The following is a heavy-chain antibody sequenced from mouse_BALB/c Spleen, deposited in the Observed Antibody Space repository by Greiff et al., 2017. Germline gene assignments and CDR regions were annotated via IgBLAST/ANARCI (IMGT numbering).Heavy chain of an antibody. CDR2: ISSGSSTI. V-gene: IGHV5-17*02. CDR1: GFTFSSFG. CDR3: ARSARYAMDY. Sequence: DVMLVESGGGLVQPGGSRKLSCAASGFTFSSFGMHWVRQAPEKGLEWVAYISSGSSTIYYADTVKGRFTISRDNPKNTLFLQMTSLRSEDTAMYYCARSARYAMDYWGQGTSVTVSS. J-gene: IGHJ4*01.